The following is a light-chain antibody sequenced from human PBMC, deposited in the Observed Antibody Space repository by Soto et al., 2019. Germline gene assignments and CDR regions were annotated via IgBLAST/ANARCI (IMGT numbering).Light chain of an antibody. CDR3: QQYYRSCT. CDR1: QSVTDW. V-gene: IGKV1-5*01. J-gene: IGKJ2*02. CDR2: DAS. Sequence: DIQLTQSPSTLSASVGDRVTITCRASQSVTDWLAWYQQKPGKAPKLLIYDASSLQSGVPSRFSGRGSGTEFFPPISSPQPYDFATYYCQQYYRSCTFGQGTKVEIK.